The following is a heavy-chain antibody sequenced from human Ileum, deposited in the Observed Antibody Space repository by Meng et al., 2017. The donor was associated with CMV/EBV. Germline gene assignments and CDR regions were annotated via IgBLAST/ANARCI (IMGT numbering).Heavy chain of an antibody. D-gene: IGHD4-11*01. CDR3: TRADSSNYGSLFDY. Sequence: GGSLRLSCAASGFTFSGSAVHWVRQASGKGLEWVGRIRGKSHSYATAYAASVKGRFTISRDYSKTTAYLQMNSLKTQDTAVYYCTRADSSNYGSLFDYWGQGTLVTVSS. CDR1: GFTFSGSA. CDR2: IRGKSHSYAT. V-gene: IGHV3-73*01. J-gene: IGHJ4*02.